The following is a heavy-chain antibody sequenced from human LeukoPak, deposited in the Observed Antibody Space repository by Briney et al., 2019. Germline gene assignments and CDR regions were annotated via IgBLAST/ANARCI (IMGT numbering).Heavy chain of an antibody. J-gene: IGHJ4*02. Sequence: SETLSLTCTASGGSFTSYYWSWIRQPPGKGLEWIGYIYYSGSTTYNPSLKSRVTISVDTAKNQFSLNLSSVTAADTAIYYCARHDNFGRWPLDYWGQGTLVTVSS. CDR2: IYYSGST. V-gene: IGHV4-59*08. CDR1: GGSFTSYY. D-gene: IGHD1-1*01. CDR3: ARHDNFGRWPLDY.